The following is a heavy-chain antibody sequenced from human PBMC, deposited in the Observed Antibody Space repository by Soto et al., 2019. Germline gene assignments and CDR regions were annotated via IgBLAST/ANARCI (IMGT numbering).Heavy chain of an antibody. CDR2: IRSKAYGGTT. J-gene: IGHJ4*02. CDR1: GFTFGDYA. V-gene: IGHV3-49*04. CDR3: ATAGDPSASYFDY. Sequence: GGSLRLSCTASGFTFGDYAMSWVRQAPGKGLEWVGFIRSKAYGGTTEYAASVKGRFTISRDDSKSIAYLQMNSLKTEDTAVYYSATAGDPSASYFDYWGQGTLVTVSS. D-gene: IGHD7-27*01.